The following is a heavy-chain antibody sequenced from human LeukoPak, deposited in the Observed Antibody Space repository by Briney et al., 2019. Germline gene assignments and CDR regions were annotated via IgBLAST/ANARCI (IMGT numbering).Heavy chain of an antibody. CDR2: IYSGPGA. V-gene: IGHV3-66*01. CDR1: RFTVSDNY. J-gene: IGHJ1*01. D-gene: IGHD3-22*01. CDR3: ARSGLTMDYYDSSGPYGL. Sequence: PGGSPRQSCSAHRFTVSDNYIATVRQATAKVLGRVQLIYSGPGAYSEVPGKGSFTISRVNSKNTLYLQMNSLRAQDTAVYYCARSGLTMDYYDSSGPYGLWGQGTLVTVFS.